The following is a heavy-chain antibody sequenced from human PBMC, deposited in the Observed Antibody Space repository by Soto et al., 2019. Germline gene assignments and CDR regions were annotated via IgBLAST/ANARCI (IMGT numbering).Heavy chain of an antibody. V-gene: IGHV1-18*04. CDR3: APSYESGFDT. Sequence: QLQLVQSGAEVERHGASVRVSCKASGYHFSKYGISWIRQAPGQGLEWMGWIKPDNGDTNYAQKFQGRVTMTTDTSSYTSYMELSSLRSDDTAVYYCAPSYESGFDTWVQGPLVSVSA. D-gene: IGHD5-12*01. CDR1: GYHFSKYG. CDR2: IKPDNGDT. J-gene: IGHJ5*02.